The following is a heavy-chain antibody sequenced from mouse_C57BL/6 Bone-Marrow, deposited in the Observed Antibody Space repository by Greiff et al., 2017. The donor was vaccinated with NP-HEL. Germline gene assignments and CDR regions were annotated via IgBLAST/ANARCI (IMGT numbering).Heavy chain of an antibody. D-gene: IGHD2-5*01. CDR1: GFSLTSYA. Sequence: VKVVESGPGLVAPSQSLSITCTVSGFSLTSYAISWVRQPPGKGLEWLGVIWTGGGTNYNSALKSRLSISKDNSKSQVFLKMNSLQTDDTARYYCARTYYSNPYAMDYWGQGTSVTVSS. J-gene: IGHJ4*01. CDR2: IWTGGGT. CDR3: ARTYYSNPYAMDY. V-gene: IGHV2-9-1*01.